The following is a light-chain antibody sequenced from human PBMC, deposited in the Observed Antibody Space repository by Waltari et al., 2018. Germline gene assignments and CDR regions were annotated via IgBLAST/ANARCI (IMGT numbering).Light chain of an antibody. V-gene: IGLV4-69*01. J-gene: IGLJ3*02. Sequence: QLVLTQSPSASASLGASVKPTCTLSSGHSTNVIAWLQKRAEKGPRYLMKVNSDGSHNTGDEIPDRFSGSSSGAERYLTISSLQSEDEADYYCQTGGHGTWVFGGGTKLTVL. CDR1: SGHSTNV. CDR2: VNSDGSH. CDR3: QTGGHGTWV.